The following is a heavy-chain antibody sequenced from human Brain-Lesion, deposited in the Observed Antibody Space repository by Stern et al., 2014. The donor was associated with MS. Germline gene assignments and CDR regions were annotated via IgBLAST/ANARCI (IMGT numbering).Heavy chain of an antibody. Sequence: QVQLQESGPGLVKPSETLSLTCTVAGGSVSSTSYAWAWIRPPPGKGLEWIGTIYYSGNTYYSPSLKSRLTISLDTSQHLFFLQLRSVTAADTAVYYCAGEEDIRYCSGGSCTGNWFDPWGQGTLVTVSS. CDR1: GGSVSSTSYA. V-gene: IGHV4-39*01. CDR2: IYYSGNT. J-gene: IGHJ5*02. CDR3: AGEEDIRYCSGGSCTGNWFDP. D-gene: IGHD2-15*01.